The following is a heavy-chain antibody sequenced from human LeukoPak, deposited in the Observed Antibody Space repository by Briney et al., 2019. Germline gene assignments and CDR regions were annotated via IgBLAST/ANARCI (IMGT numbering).Heavy chain of an antibody. CDR1: GGSISSYY. D-gene: IGHD4-11*01. CDR2: IYTSGST. Sequence: SETLSLTCTVSGGSISSYYWSWIRQPAGKGLEWIGRIYTSGSTNYNPSLKSRVTMSVDTSKNQVSLKLSPVTAADTAVYYCARHDDYSRTFDIWGQGTLVTVSS. J-gene: IGHJ3*02. CDR3: ARHDDYSRTFDI. V-gene: IGHV4-4*07.